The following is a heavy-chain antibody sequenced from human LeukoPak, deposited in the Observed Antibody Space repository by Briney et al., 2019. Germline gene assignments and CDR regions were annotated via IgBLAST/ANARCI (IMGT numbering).Heavy chain of an antibody. V-gene: IGHV4-59*01. CDR1: GASISNYY. CDR2: IYYTGRT. J-gene: IGHJ6*02. CDR3: ARDIGSGPVDV. D-gene: IGHD3-10*01. Sequence: SETLSLTCTVSGASISNYYWSWIRQPPGKGLEWIGYIYYTGRTNFNPSLKSRVTMSVDTSKNQLSLKLSSVTAADTAVYYCARDIGSGPVDVWGQGTAVTVSS.